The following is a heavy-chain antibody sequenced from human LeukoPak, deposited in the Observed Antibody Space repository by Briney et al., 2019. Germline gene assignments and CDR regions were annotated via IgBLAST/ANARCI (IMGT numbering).Heavy chain of an antibody. J-gene: IGHJ6*02. Sequence: PSETLSLTCAVSGDSFSSNYWWNWVRQSPGKGLEWIGGIYHSGTTNYNPSLKSRVSISLDKSKNQLSLKVNSVTAADTAVYYCARDRGGLTYGKDIWGQGTTVTVSS. CDR3: ARDRGGLTYGKDI. V-gene: IGHV4-4*02. CDR1: GDSFSSNYW. D-gene: IGHD2-15*01. CDR2: IYHSGTT.